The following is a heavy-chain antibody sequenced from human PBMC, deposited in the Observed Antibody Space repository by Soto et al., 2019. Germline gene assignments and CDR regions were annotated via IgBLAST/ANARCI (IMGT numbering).Heavy chain of an antibody. V-gene: IGHV3-7*03. Sequence: EVQLVESGGGLVQPGGSLRLSCAASGFTLSNYWMSWVRQAPGKGLEWVANINQDGSQKFYLDSVEGRFTISRDNARNSLYLQMNSLRAEDTAIYYCARIDCSSSSCYIDFWGQGILVTVSS. CDR1: GFTLSNYW. CDR3: ARIDCSSSSCYIDF. CDR2: INQDGSQK. D-gene: IGHD2-2*02. J-gene: IGHJ4*02.